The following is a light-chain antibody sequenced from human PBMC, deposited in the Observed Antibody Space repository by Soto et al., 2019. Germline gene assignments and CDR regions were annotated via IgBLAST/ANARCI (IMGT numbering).Light chain of an antibody. Sequence: QSVLTQPASVSGSPVQSITISCIGTSSDVGSSNFVSWYQQHPGKAPKLIIFEGDRRPSGVSGRFSGFKSGNTASLTISGLQAEDEADYYCCSFARSSSFYVFGTGTKV. CDR1: SSDVGSSNF. CDR3: CSFARSSSFYV. CDR2: EGD. V-gene: IGLV2-23*01. J-gene: IGLJ1*01.